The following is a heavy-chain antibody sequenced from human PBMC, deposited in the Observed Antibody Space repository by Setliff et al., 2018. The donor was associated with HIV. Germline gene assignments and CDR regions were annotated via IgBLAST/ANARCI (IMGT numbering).Heavy chain of an antibody. V-gene: IGHV1-69*13. CDR2: VVPTIHEA. CDR1: GVTFNYSF. J-gene: IGHJ1*01. Sequence: SVKVSCKASGVTFNYSFITWVRQAPGQGLEWMGGVVPTIHEATYAQKFQGRVTITADETATTVYMEMSGLTSEDTAIYYCARGADASGYFYREYFQHWGQGTLVTISS. CDR3: ARGADASGYFYREYFQH. D-gene: IGHD3-22*01.